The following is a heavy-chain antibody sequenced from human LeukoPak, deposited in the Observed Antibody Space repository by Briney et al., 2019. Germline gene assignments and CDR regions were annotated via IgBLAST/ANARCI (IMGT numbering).Heavy chain of an antibody. CDR1: GYTFTGYY. Sequence: ASVKVSCKASGYTFTGYYMHWVRRAPGQGLEWMGWINPNSGGTNYAQKFQGRVTMTRDTSISTAYMELSRLRSDDTAVYYCARVRSSGWINWFDPWGQGTLVTVSS. CDR2: INPNSGGT. V-gene: IGHV1-2*02. CDR3: ARVRSSGWINWFDP. D-gene: IGHD6-19*01. J-gene: IGHJ5*02.